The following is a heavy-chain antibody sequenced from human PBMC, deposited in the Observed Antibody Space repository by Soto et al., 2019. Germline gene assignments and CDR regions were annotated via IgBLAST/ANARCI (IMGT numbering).Heavy chain of an antibody. CDR2: IIPIFGTA. V-gene: IGHV1-69*01. Sequence: QVQLVQSGAEVKKPGSSVKVSCKASGGTFSSYAISWVRQAPGQGLEWMGGIIPIFGTANYAQKFQGRVTITADESTSTAYMELSSLRSEDTAVYYCARAKGYSSSWYGYYYYGMDVWGQWTTVTVSS. CDR1: GGTFSSYA. D-gene: IGHD6-13*01. CDR3: ARAKGYSSSWYGYYYYGMDV. J-gene: IGHJ6*02.